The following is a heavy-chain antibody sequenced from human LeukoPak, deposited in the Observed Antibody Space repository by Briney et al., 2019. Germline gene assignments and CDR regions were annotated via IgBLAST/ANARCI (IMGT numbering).Heavy chain of an antibody. J-gene: IGHJ4*02. V-gene: IGHV3-30*02. D-gene: IGHD6-13*01. CDR1: GFTFSNAW. CDR3: AKDRPYSSRSLES. CDR2: TRYDGSNK. Sequence: TGGSLRLSCAASGFTFSNAWMSGVRQAPGKGLEGVAFTRYDGSNKYYADSVKRRFTISRDNSKNTLYLQMNSLRAEDAAVYYCAKDRPYSSRSLESWGQGTLVTVSS.